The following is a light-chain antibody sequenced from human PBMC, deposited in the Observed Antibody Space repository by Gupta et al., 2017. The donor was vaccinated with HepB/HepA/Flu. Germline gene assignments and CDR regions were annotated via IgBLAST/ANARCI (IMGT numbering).Light chain of an antibody. CDR2: GAS. Sequence: DIQMTQSPSSLSASIGDRVTITCQASQDINRYLSWYQQKPGKAPKLLIYGASNLEPGVPSRFSGSGSATHFTFTIASLQPEDIAKYYCQQDDDLPSTFGQGTKLEIK. V-gene: IGKV1-33*01. J-gene: IGKJ2*01. CDR3: QQDDDLPST. CDR1: QDINRY.